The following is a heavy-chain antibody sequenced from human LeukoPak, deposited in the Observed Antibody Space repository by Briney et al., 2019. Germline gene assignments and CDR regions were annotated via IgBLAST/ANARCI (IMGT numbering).Heavy chain of an antibody. V-gene: IGHV3-30*02. Sequence: GGSLRLSCVATGFIFSSYDIHWVRQAQGKGLEWVAFIRLEGSNVYYTYSVKGRFTITRDNSKNTLYLHMSSLRTEDTAVYYCARVFRGYYFDYWGQGTLVTVSS. D-gene: IGHD2-15*01. J-gene: IGHJ4*02. CDR3: ARVFRGYYFDY. CDR2: IRLEGSNV. CDR1: GFIFSSYD.